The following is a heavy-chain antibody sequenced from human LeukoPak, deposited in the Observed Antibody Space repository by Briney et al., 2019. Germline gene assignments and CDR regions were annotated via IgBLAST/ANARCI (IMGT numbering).Heavy chain of an antibody. D-gene: IGHD2-2*01. V-gene: IGHV3-23*01. CDR2: ISGSGGST. CDR1: GFTFSSYA. CDR3: AKHLSTSCYFSWFDP. Sequence: GGSLRLSCAASGFTFSSYAMSWVRQAPGNGLEWVSAISGSGGSTYYADSVKGRFTISRDNSKNTLYLQMNSLRAEDTAVYYCAKHLSTSCYFSWFDPWGQGTLVTVSS. J-gene: IGHJ5*02.